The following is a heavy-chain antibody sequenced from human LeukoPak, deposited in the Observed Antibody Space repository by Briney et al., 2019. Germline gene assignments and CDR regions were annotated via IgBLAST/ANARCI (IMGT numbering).Heavy chain of an antibody. D-gene: IGHD2-15*01. CDR3: ARETRYCSGGSCYDYYYYYGMDV. J-gene: IGHJ6*02. Sequence: PSQTLSLTCTVSGGSISSGSYYWSWIRQPAGKGLEWIGRIYTSGSTNYNPSLKSRVTISVDTSKNQFSLKLSSVTAADTAVYYCARETRYCSGGSCYDYYYYYGMDVWGQGTTVTVSS. CDR1: GGSISSGSYY. V-gene: IGHV4-61*02. CDR2: IYTSGST.